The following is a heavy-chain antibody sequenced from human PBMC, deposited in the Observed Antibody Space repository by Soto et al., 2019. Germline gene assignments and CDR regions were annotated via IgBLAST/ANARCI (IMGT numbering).Heavy chain of an antibody. D-gene: IGHD3-10*01. J-gene: IGHJ4*02. CDR1: GFTFSNYS. CDR3: ARDRRYYYGSGSSNFDY. CDR2: ISSSSSYI. Sequence: EVQLVESGGGLVKPGGSLRLSCAASGFTFSNYSMNWVRQAPGKGLEWVSSISSSSSYIYYADSVKGRFTISRDNAKNSLYLQMNSLRAEDTAVYYCARDRRYYYGSGSSNFDYWGQGTLVTVSS. V-gene: IGHV3-21*01.